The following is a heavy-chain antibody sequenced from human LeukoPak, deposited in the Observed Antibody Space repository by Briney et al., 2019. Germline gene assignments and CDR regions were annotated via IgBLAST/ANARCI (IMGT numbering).Heavy chain of an antibody. Sequence: GGSLRLSCAASGFTFSSYWMHWVRQAPGKGLVWVSRINSDGSSTSHADSVKGRFTISRDNAKNTLYLQMNSLRAEDTAVYYCARVSGIAAAGTHFDYWGQGTLVTVSS. D-gene: IGHD6-13*01. V-gene: IGHV3-74*01. CDR2: INSDGSST. CDR3: ARVSGIAAAGTHFDY. J-gene: IGHJ4*02. CDR1: GFTFSSYW.